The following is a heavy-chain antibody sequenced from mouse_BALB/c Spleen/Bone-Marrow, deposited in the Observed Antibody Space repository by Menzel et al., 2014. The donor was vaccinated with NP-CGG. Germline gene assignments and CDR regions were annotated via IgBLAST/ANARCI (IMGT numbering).Heavy chain of an antibody. Sequence: EVHLVESGPGLVKPSQSLSLTCSVTGYSITSGYYWNWIRQFPGNKLEWMGYISYDGSNNYNPSLKNRISITRGTSKNQFFLKLNSVTTEDTATYYCARGDGSGYDYAMDYWGQGTSVTVSS. CDR2: ISYDGSN. V-gene: IGHV3-6*02. D-gene: IGHD3-2*01. CDR3: ARGDGSGYDYAMDY. CDR1: GYSITSGYY. J-gene: IGHJ4*01.